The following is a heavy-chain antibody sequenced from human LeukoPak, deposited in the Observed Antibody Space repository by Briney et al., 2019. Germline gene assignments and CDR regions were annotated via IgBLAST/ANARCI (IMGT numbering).Heavy chain of an antibody. D-gene: IGHD3-22*01. Sequence: ASVKVSCKASGYTFTSYDINWVRQATGQGLEWMGWMNPNSGNTGYAQKFQGRVTMTRNTSISTAYMELSSLRSEDTAVYYCARGLNHYYDSSGYSDYWGQGTLVTASS. CDR3: ARGLNHYYDSSGYSDY. CDR1: GYTFTSYD. V-gene: IGHV1-8*01. CDR2: MNPNSGNT. J-gene: IGHJ4*02.